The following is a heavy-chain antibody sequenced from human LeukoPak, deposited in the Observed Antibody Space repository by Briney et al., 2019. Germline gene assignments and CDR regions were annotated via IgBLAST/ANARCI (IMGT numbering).Heavy chain of an antibody. CDR3: ARHCSGGSCLSNHFDY. CDR1: GGSMSSYY. J-gene: IGHJ4*02. V-gene: IGHV4-59*08. CDR2: IYDSGST. Sequence: PSETLSLTCTVSGGSMSSYYWSWIRQPPGKGLEWIGYIYDSGSTNYNPSLKSRVTISVDTSKNQFSLELSSVTAADTAVYYCARHCSGGSCLSNHFDYWGQGALVTVSS. D-gene: IGHD2-15*01.